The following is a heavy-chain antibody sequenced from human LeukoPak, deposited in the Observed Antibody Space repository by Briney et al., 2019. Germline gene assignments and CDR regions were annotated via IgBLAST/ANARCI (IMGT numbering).Heavy chain of an antibody. V-gene: IGHV3-20*04. CDR3: ARDSVTGTKGGNDAFDT. J-gene: IGHJ3*02. CDR1: GFTFDDYG. D-gene: IGHD1-7*01. Sequence: GGSLRLSCAASGFTFDDYGMSWVRQAPGRGLEWVSGINWNGGSTGYADSVKGRFTISRDNAKNSLYLQMNSLRAEDTALYYCARDSVTGTKGGNDAFDTWGQGTMVTVSS. CDR2: INWNGGST.